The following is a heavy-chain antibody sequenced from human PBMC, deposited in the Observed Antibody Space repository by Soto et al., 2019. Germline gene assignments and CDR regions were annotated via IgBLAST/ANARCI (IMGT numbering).Heavy chain of an antibody. D-gene: IGHD2-15*01. CDR3: ARQEICSGGSCHILIDY. Sequence: SETLSLTCTVSGGSISSSSYYWGWIRQPPGKGLEWIGSIYYSGSTYYNPSLKSRVTISVDTSKNQFSLKLSSVTAADTAVYYCARQEICSGGSCHILIDYWGQGTLVTVSS. CDR1: GGSISSSSYY. V-gene: IGHV4-39*01. CDR2: IYYSGST. J-gene: IGHJ4*02.